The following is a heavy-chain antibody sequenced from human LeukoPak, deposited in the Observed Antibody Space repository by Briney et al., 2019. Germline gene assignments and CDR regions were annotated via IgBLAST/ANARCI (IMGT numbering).Heavy chain of an antibody. CDR2: ISYDGSNQ. D-gene: IGHD4-17*01. Sequence: GGSLRLSCAASGFTFSSYDMHWVRQAPGKGLEWVAVISYDGSNQYYADSVKGRFTISRDNSKSTLYPQMNSLRGADTAVYYCAKAHTVTTLYWFDPWGQGTLVTVSS. J-gene: IGHJ5*02. CDR1: GFTFSSYD. CDR3: AKAHTVTTLYWFDP. V-gene: IGHV3-30*18.